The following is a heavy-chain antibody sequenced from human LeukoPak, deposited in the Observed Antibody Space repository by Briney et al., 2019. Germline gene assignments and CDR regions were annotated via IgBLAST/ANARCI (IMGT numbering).Heavy chain of an antibody. CDR3: ARETGYCSGGRCYFIY. J-gene: IGHJ4*02. Sequence: ASVKVSCKASGYTFTSYYMHWVRQAPGQGLEWMGIINPSGGSTSYAQKFQGRVTMTRDTSTSTVYMELSSLRSDDTALYYCARETGYCSGGRCYFIYWGQGTLVTVSS. D-gene: IGHD2-15*01. V-gene: IGHV1-46*01. CDR1: GYTFTSYY. CDR2: INPSGGST.